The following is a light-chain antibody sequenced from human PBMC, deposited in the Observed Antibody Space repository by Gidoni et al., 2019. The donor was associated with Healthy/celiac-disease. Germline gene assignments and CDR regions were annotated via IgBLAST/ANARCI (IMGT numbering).Light chain of an antibody. J-gene: IGKJ2*01. CDR3: QQRSNWPYT. CDR2: DAS. CDR1: QSVSSY. Sequence: DIALTQSPATLSLSPGERATLSCRASQSVSSYLAWYQQKPGHAPRRLIYDASNRATGIPARCSGSVSGTDFTLTISSLEPEEFAVYYCQQRSNWPYTFGQGTKLEIK. V-gene: IGKV3-11*01.